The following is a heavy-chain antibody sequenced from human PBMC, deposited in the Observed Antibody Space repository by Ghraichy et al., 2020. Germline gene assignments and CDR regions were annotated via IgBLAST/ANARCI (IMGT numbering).Heavy chain of an antibody. V-gene: IGHV4-59*01. CDR1: GGSISSYY. CDR2: IYYSGST. CDR3: ARGYYDSSGYFPFDY. D-gene: IGHD3-22*01. Sequence: ETLSLTCTVSGGSISSYYWSWIRQPPGKGLEWIGYIYYSGSTNYNPSLKSRVTISVDTSKNQFSLKLSSVTAADTAVYYCARGYYDSSGYFPFDYWGQGTLVTVSS. J-gene: IGHJ4*02.